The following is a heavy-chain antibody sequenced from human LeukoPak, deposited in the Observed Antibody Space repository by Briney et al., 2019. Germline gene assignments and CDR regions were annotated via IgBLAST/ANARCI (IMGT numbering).Heavy chain of an antibody. J-gene: IGHJ4*02. Sequence: SETLSLTCTVSGGPISSSSYYWGWIRQPPGKGLEWIGSIYYSGTTYYNPFLKSRVTISIDSSKNQFSLRLSSVTAADTAVYYCARLIRMTIFGVVISPFDYWGQGHLVTVSS. CDR3: ARLIRMTIFGVVISPFDY. CDR2: IYYSGTT. V-gene: IGHV4-39*01. CDR1: GGPISSSSYY. D-gene: IGHD3-3*01.